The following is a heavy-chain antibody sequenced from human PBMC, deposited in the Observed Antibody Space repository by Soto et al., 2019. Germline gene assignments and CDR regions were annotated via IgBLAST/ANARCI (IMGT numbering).Heavy chain of an antibody. CDR2: IIPMFGTA. J-gene: IGHJ6*02. Sequence: QVQLVQSGAEVKKPVSSVKVSCKASAGTFSSYAISWVRQAPGQGLEWMGRIIPMFGTADYAQKFQGRVTIAADESARTAYMEVTRLRSEDTAVYYCARGVVVALATNDQYYAMDAWGQGTTVTVSS. CDR1: AGTFSSYA. V-gene: IGHV1-69*01. D-gene: IGHD2-15*01. CDR3: ARGVVVALATNDQYYAMDA.